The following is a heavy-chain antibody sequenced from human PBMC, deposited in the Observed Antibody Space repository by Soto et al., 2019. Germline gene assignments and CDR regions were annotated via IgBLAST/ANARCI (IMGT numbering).Heavy chain of an antibody. CDR1: GGTFSNYA. J-gene: IGHJ4*02. D-gene: IGHD1-1*01. V-gene: IGHV1-69*01. Sequence: QVQVVQSGAEVKKHGSSVKVSCKASGGTFSNYAISWVRQAPGHGLERVGGIIPLTETPVYAQTVQGRLTITADEITSAAYMELSRLRSDDPAVYSCALGTMNSWNCDFWGQGTLVTFSS. CDR3: ALGTMNSWNCDF. CDR2: IIPLTETP.